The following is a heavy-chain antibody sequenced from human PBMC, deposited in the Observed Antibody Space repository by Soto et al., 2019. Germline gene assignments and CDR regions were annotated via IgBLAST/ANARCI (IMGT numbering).Heavy chain of an antibody. CDR2: ISSSSSYT. CDR3: ARHLSLGDYYCDY. CDR1: GFTFSDYY. J-gene: IGHJ4*02. V-gene: IGHV3-11*05. D-gene: IGHD3-16*01. Sequence: QVQLVESGGGLVKPGGSLRLSCAASGFTFSDYYMSWIRQAPGKGLEWVSYISSSSSYTNYADSVKGRFTISRDNAKNSLYLQMNSLRAEDTAVYYCARHLSLGDYYCDYWGQGTLVTVSS.